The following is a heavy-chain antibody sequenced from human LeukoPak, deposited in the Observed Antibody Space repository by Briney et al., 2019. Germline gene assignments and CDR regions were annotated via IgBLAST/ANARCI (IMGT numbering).Heavy chain of an antibody. CDR2: ISGGST. CDR3: ARVTGYSYGYDY. D-gene: IGHD5-18*01. J-gene: IGHJ4*02. Sequence: GGSLRLSCAASGFTVSSNEMSWVRQAPGKGLEWVSSISGGSTYYADSRKGRFTISRDNAKNSLYLQMNSLRAEDTALYYCARVTGYSYGYDYWGQGTLVTVSS. CDR1: GFTVSSNE. V-gene: IGHV3-38-3*01.